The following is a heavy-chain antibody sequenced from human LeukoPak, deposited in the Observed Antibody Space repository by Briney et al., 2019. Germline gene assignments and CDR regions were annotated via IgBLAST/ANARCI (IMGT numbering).Heavy chain of an antibody. J-gene: IGHJ6*03. CDR2: ISSSGSTI. Sequence: GGSLRLSCAASGFTFSSYEMNWVRQAPGKGLEWVSYISSSGSTIYYADSVKGRFTISRDNAKNSLYLQMNSLRAKDTAVYYCARGGPYSYGYLGYYYYMDVWGKGTTVTISS. CDR3: ARGGPYSYGYLGYYYYMDV. CDR1: GFTFSSYE. D-gene: IGHD5-18*01. V-gene: IGHV3-48*03.